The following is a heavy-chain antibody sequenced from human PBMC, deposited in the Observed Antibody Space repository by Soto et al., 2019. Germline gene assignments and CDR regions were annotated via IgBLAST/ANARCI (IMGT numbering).Heavy chain of an antibody. J-gene: IGHJ5*02. CDR2: ISGSGGST. CDR3: AKDITGRGWFDP. D-gene: IGHD1-20*01. CDR1: GFTFISYA. V-gene: IGHV3-23*01. Sequence: GSLRLSCAASGFTFISYAIILFRQSPVKGLEWVSAISGSGGSTYYADSVKGRFTISRDNSKNTLYLQMNSLRAEDTAVYYCAKDITGRGWFDPWGQGTLVTVSS.